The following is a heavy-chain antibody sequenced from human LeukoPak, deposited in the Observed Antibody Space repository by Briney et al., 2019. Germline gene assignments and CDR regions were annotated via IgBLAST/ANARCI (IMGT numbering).Heavy chain of an antibody. V-gene: IGHV3-23*01. CDR3: AKDSVATAPYYYYGMDV. D-gene: IGHD5-12*01. Sequence: GGSLRLSCAASGFTFSSYAMSWVRQAPGKGLEWVSAISGSGGSTYYADSVEGRFTISRDNSKNTLYLQMNSLRAEDTAVYYCAKDSVATAPYYYYGMDVWGQGTTVTVSS. CDR2: ISGSGGST. J-gene: IGHJ6*02. CDR1: GFTFSSYA.